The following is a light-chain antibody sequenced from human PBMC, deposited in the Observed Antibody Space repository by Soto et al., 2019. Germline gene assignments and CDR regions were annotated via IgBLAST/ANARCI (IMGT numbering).Light chain of an antibody. CDR3: SSYTSSSTPYV. J-gene: IGLJ1*01. V-gene: IGLV2-14*01. CDR2: EVS. CDR1: SSDVGGYNY. Sequence: LTQPASVSGAPGQAITISCTGTSSDVGGYNYVSWYQQHPGKAPKLMIYEVSNRPSGVSNRFSGSKSGNTASLTISGLQAEDEADYYCSSYTSSSTPYVFGTGTKVTVL.